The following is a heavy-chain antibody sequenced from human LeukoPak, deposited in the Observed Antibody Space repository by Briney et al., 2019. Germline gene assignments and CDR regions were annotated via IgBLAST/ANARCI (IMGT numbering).Heavy chain of an antibody. V-gene: IGHV3-30*02. CDR3: AKDFWTSGYYFDY. Sequence: GGSLRLSCAASGVIFSNYGMHWVRQAPGKGLEWVAFIHYDGTNKYYADSVKGRFTISRDSSKNTLYLQMNSLKTEDTAVYYCAKDFWTSGYYFDYWGQGTLVTVFS. CDR1: GVIFSNYG. D-gene: IGHD3/OR15-3a*01. CDR2: IHYDGTNK. J-gene: IGHJ4*02.